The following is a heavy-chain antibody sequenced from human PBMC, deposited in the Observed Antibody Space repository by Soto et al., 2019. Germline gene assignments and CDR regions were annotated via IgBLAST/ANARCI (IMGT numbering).Heavy chain of an antibody. D-gene: IGHD1-26*01. CDR3: AKVDRQTKLGGTTN. CDR1: GFTFSTYA. CDR2: IDGSGGGT. V-gene: IGHV3-23*01. Sequence: EVQLLESGGGLVQPGGSLRLSCAASGFTFSTYAMNWVRQAPCKGLEWVSSIDGSGGGTYYADSVKGRFTISRDNSKNTLYLQMNSLRAEDAAIYYCAKVDRQTKLGGTTNWGQGTLVTVS. J-gene: IGHJ4*02.